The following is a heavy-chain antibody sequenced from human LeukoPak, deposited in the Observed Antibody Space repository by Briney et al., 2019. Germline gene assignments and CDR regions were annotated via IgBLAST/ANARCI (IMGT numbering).Heavy chain of an antibody. CDR1: GFTFSSYA. D-gene: IGHD3-22*01. Sequence: PGGSLRLSCAASGFTFSSYAMSWVRQAPGKGLEWVSAISGSGGSTYYADSVKGRFTISRDNSKNTLYLEMNSLRAEDTAVYYCAKDRGYYDSSGYIRRGYFDYWGQGTLVTVSS. CDR3: AKDRGYYDSSGYIRRGYFDY. CDR2: ISGSGGST. J-gene: IGHJ4*02. V-gene: IGHV3-23*01.